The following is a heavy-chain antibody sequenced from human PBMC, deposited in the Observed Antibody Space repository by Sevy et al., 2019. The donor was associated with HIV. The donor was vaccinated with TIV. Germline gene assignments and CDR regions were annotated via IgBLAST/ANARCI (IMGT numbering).Heavy chain of an antibody. Sequence: GGSLRLSCAASRFTFSSYWMSWVRQVPGKGLEWVANINQDESEEDYVDSVKGRFTVSRDNAKNSLYLQMNSLRAEDTAVYYCGNDDRPRSMDFWGQGTLVTVSS. J-gene: IGHJ4*02. CDR3: GNDDRPRSMDF. CDR2: INQDESEE. CDR1: RFTFSSYW. V-gene: IGHV3-7*03. D-gene: IGHD2-2*03.